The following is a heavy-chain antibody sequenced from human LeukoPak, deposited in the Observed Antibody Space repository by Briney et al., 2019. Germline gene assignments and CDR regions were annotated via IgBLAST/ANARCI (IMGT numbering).Heavy chain of an antibody. CDR3: ASHGGSFLGY. Sequence: SETLSLTCTVSGGSISSSSYYWGWIRQPPGKGLEWIGSIYYSGSTYYNPSLRSRVTISVDTSKNQISLKLSSVTAADTAVYYCASHGGSFLGYWGQGTLVTVSS. V-gene: IGHV4-39*07. J-gene: IGHJ4*02. CDR2: IYYSGST. D-gene: IGHD2-15*01. CDR1: GGSISSSSYY.